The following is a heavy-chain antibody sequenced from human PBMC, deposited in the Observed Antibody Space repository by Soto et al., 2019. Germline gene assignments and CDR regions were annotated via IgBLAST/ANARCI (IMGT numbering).Heavy chain of an antibody. CDR2: IWYDGSNK. Sequence: QVQLVESGGGVVQPGRSLRLSCAASGFTFSSYGMHWVRQAPGKGLEWVAVIWYDGSNKYYADSVKGRFTISRDNSKNTLYLQMNSLRAEDTAVYYCARDTPYSSGWQPGGFDYWGQGTLVTVSS. J-gene: IGHJ4*02. D-gene: IGHD6-19*01. CDR3: ARDTPYSSGWQPGGFDY. CDR1: GFTFSSYG. V-gene: IGHV3-33*01.